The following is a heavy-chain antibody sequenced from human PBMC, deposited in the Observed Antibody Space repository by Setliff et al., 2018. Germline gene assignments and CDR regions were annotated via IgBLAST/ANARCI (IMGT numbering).Heavy chain of an antibody. CDR3: VREYSGGGLM. J-gene: IGHJ3*01. Sequence: ASVKVSCKASGYTFTSYGFSWVRQAPGQGLEWMGWISVYNGNTNYGQKYQGRVTMTTDTSTNTVYMELRSLRSDDTAVYFCVREYSGGGLMWGQGTMVTVSS. D-gene: IGHD6-19*01. CDR1: GYTFTSYG. V-gene: IGHV1-18*01. CDR2: ISVYNGNT.